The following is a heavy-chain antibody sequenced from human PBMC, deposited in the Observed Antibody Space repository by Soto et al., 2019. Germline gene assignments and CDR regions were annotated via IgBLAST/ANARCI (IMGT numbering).Heavy chain of an antibody. Sequence: GGSLRLSCAASGFTFSSFAMHWVRQAPGKGLEWVSAISGSGGSTYYADSVKGRFTISRDNSKNTLYLQMNSLRAEDTAVYYCAKVSPSYLYGMDVWGQGTTVTVSS. CDR2: ISGSGGST. CDR1: GFTFSSFA. CDR3: AKVSPSYLYGMDV. V-gene: IGHV3-23*01. D-gene: IGHD2-8*01. J-gene: IGHJ6*02.